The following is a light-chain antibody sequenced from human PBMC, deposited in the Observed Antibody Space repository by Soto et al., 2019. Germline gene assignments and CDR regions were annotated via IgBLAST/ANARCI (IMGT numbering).Light chain of an antibody. V-gene: IGKV3-11*01. J-gene: IGKJ1*01. CDR1: QSVSSY. Sequence: EIVLTPSPATLSLSPGERATLSCRASQSVSSYLAWYQQKPGQAPRLLIYDASNRATGIPARFSGSGSETDFTLTTSSLEPEDFAVYYCQQRSNWPPTWTFGQGTKVDIK. CDR3: QQRSNWPPTWT. CDR2: DAS.